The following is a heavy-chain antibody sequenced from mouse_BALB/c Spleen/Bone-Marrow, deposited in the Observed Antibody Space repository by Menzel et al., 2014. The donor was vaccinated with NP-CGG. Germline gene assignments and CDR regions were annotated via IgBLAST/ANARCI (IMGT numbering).Heavy chain of an antibody. CDR3: TRSYYGNHFDV. CDR2: INPSNGGT. J-gene: IGHJ1*01. D-gene: IGHD2-1*01. Sequence: VQLQQSGAELVKPGASVKLSCKASGYTFTSYYMYWVKQRPGQGLEWIGEINPSNGGTNFNEKFKSKATLTVDKSSSTAYMQLSSLTSEDSAVYYCTRSYYGNHFDVWAQGPRSPSPQ. V-gene: IGHV1S81*02. CDR1: GYTFTSYY.